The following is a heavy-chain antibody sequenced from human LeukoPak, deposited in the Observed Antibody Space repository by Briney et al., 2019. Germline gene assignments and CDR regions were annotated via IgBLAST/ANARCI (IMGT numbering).Heavy chain of an antibody. J-gene: IGHJ3*02. Sequence: PSETLSLTCIFSGGSISSSSYYWGWIRQPPGKGLEWIGTIYYSGSTYYNPSLKSRGTISVDTSKNQFSLKLSSVTAADTAVYYCAREYTYYYDSSGYYDIWGQGTMVTVSS. CDR1: GGSISSSSYY. CDR3: AREYTYYYDSSGYYDI. V-gene: IGHV4-39*07. D-gene: IGHD3-22*01. CDR2: IYYSGST.